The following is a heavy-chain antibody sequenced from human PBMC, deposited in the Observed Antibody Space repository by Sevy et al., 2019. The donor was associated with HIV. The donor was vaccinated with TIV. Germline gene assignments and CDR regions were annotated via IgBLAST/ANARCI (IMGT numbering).Heavy chain of an antibody. Sequence: SETLSLTCAVSGYSISSGYYWGWIRQPPGKGLEWIGSIYHSGSTYYNPSLKSRVTISVDTSKNQFSLKLSSVTAADTAVYYCAREDYGSGSYYKNDAFDIWGQGTMVTVSS. V-gene: IGHV4-38-2*02. CDR1: GYSISSGYY. D-gene: IGHD3-10*01. CDR2: IYHSGST. J-gene: IGHJ3*02. CDR3: AREDYGSGSYYKNDAFDI.